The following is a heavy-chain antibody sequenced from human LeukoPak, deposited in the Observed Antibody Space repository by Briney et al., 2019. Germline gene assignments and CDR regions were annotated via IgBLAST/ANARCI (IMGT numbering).Heavy chain of an antibody. CDR2: IRSKANSYAT. J-gene: IGHJ3*02. V-gene: IGHV3-73*01. CDR1: GFTFSGSA. CDR3: VLRDAFDI. D-gene: IGHD3-3*01. Sequence: GGPLRLSCAASGFTFSGSAMHWVRQASGKGLEWVGRIRSKANSYATAYAASVKGRFTISRDDSKNTAYLQMNSLKTEDTAVYYCVLRDAFDIWGQGQWSPSPQ.